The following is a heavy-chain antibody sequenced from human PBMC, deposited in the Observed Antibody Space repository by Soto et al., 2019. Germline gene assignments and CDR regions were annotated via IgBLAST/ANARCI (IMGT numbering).Heavy chain of an antibody. Sequence: SETLSLTCTVSGGSISTSSYYWGWLRQPPGKGLEWIGSIYYSGSTYYNPSLKSRVTISVDTSKNKFSLKLSSVTAADTAVYYCCSIAVAGAPNYYSYGMDVWGQGTTVTVSS. J-gene: IGHJ6*02. V-gene: IGHV4-39*01. CDR3: CSIAVAGAPNYYSYGMDV. CDR2: IYYSGST. CDR1: GGSISTSSYY. D-gene: IGHD6-19*01.